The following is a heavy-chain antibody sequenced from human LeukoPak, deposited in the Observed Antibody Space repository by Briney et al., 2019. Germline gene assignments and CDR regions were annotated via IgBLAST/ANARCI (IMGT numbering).Heavy chain of an antibody. V-gene: IGHV1-2*02. CDR1: GYTFTGYY. CDR3: ARGDKDYGGYTDY. Sequence: ASVKVSCKASGYTFTGYYMHWVRQAPGQGLEWMGWINPNSGGTNYAQKFQGRVTMTRDTSISTAYMELGRLRSDDTAVYYCARGDKDYGGYTDYWGQGTLVTVSS. D-gene: IGHD4-23*01. J-gene: IGHJ4*02. CDR2: INPNSGGT.